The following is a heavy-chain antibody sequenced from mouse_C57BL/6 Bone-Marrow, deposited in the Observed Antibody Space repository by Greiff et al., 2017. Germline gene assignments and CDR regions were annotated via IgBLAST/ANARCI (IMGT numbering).Heavy chain of an antibody. Sequence: EVNVVESGGDLVKPGGSLKLSCAASGFTFSSYGMSWVRQTPDKRLEWVATISSGGSYTYYPDSVKGRFTISRDNAKKTLYLQMSSLKSEDTAMYYCARHGNPFAYWGQGTLVTVSA. CDR1: GFTFSSYG. CDR2: ISSGGSYT. J-gene: IGHJ3*01. CDR3: ARHGNPFAY. V-gene: IGHV5-6*01. D-gene: IGHD2-1*01.